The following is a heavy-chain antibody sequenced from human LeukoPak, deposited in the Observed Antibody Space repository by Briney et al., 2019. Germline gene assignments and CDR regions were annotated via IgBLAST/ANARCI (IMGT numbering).Heavy chain of an antibody. J-gene: IGHJ4*02. V-gene: IGHV3-23*01. CDR2: ISGSGGST. Sequence: PGGSLRLSCAASGFTFDDYAMHWVRQAPGKGLEWVSGISGSGGSTYYADFVKGRFTISRDNSKNTLYLQMNSLRAEDTAVYYCAKDPSRITIFGVVIGGPLWGQGTLVTVSS. CDR1: GFTFDDYA. CDR3: AKDPSRITIFGVVIGGPL. D-gene: IGHD3-3*01.